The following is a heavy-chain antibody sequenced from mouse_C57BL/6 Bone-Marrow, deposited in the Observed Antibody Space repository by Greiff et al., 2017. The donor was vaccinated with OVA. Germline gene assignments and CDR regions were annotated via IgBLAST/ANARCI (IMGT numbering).Heavy chain of an antibody. J-gene: IGHJ4*01. CDR3: AGGKLGRGFYAMDY. D-gene: IGHD1-1*01. CDR1: GFTFKNTY. CDR2: IDPANGNT. V-gene: IGHV14-3*01. Sequence: VQLQQSVAELVRPGASVKLSCTASGFTFKNTYMHWVKQRPEQGLEWIGRIDPANGNTKYAPKFQGKATMTADTSSNTAYLQLSSLSSEDAAVDYCAGGKLGRGFYAMDYWGQGTSVTVSS.